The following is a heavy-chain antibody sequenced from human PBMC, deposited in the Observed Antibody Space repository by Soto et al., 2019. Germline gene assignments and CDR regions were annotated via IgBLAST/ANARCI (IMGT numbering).Heavy chain of an antibody. CDR3: ARGYSNYERWFDP. CDR1: GGSISSGDYY. J-gene: IGHJ5*02. D-gene: IGHD4-4*01. V-gene: IGHV4-30-4*01. Sequence: PSETLSLTCTVSGGSISSGDYYLSWIRQPPGKGLEWIGYIYYSGSTYYNPSLKSRVTISVDTSKNQFSLKLSSVTAADTAVYYCARGYSNYERWFDPWGQGTLVTVS. CDR2: IYYSGST.